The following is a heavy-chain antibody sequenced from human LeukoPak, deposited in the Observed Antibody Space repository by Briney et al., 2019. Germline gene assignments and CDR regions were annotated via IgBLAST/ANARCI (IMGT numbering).Heavy chain of an antibody. Sequence: PGGSLRLSCAASGFTFSSYGMHWVRQAPGKGLEWVAFIRYDGSNKYYADSVKGRFTISRDNSKNTLYLQMNSLRAEDTAVYYCAKLRGYSHGRHAFDIWGQGTMVTVSS. D-gene: IGHD5-18*01. J-gene: IGHJ3*02. CDR3: AKLRGYSHGRHAFDI. CDR1: GFTFSSYG. V-gene: IGHV3-30*02. CDR2: IRYDGSNK.